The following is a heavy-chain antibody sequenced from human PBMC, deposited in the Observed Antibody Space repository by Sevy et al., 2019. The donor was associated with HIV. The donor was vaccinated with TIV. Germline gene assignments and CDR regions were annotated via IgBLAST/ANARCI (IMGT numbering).Heavy chain of an antibody. V-gene: IGHV3-30*18. CDR2: ISYDGSNK. CDR1: GFTFSSYG. D-gene: IGHD3-22*01. CDR3: AKSNSMIVDREGWFDP. J-gene: IGHJ5*02. Sequence: GGSLRLSCAASGFTFSSYGMHWVRQAPGKGLEWVAVISYDGSNKYYADSVKGRFTISRDNSKNTLYLQMNSLRAEDTAVYYCAKSNSMIVDREGWFDPWGQRTLVTVSS.